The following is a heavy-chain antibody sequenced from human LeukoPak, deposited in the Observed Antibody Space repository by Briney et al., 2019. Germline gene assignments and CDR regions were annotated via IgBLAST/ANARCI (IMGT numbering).Heavy chain of an antibody. CDR3: AKGGRWLQSYYGMDV. J-gene: IGHJ6*02. CDR1: GFTFSSYG. V-gene: IGHV3-30*18. CDR2: ISYDGSNK. D-gene: IGHD5-24*01. Sequence: PGGSLRLSCAAPGFTFSSYGMHWVRQAPGKGLEWVAVISYDGSNKYYADSVKGRFTISRDNSKNTLYLQMNSLRAEDTAVYYCAKGGRWLQSYYGMDVWGQGTTVTVSS.